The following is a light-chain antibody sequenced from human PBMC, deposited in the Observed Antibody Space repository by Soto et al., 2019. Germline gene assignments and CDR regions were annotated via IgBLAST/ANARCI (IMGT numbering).Light chain of an antibody. CDR1: QTFSSH. CDR3: QQRSNWPPVIT. J-gene: IGKJ5*01. Sequence: EIVLTQSPATLSLSPGERATLSCRASQTFSSHLAWYQQKPGQAPRLLIYDASKRATGIPARFSGRWSGTHFTLTISSLEPEDFAVYYCQQRSNWPPVITFGQGTRLEIK. V-gene: IGKV3-11*01. CDR2: DAS.